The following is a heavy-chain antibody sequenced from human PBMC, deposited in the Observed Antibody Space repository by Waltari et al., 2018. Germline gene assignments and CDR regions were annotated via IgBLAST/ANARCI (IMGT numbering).Heavy chain of an antibody. Sequence: QVQLQESGPGLVKPSETLSLTCTVSGYSISSGYYWGWIRQPPGTGLEWIGSIYHSGSTYYNPSLKSRVTISVDTSKNQFSLKLSSVTAADTAVYYCARCRGQWLVQDYAFDIWGQGTMVTVSS. J-gene: IGHJ3*02. V-gene: IGHV4-38-2*02. CDR2: IYHSGST. D-gene: IGHD6-19*01. CDR1: GYSISSGYY. CDR3: ARCRGQWLVQDYAFDI.